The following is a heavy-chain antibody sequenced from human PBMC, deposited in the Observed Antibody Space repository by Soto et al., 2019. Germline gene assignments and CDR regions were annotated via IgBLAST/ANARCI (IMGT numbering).Heavy chain of an antibody. CDR3: ARGGSGYYYVHYYYYYGMDV. D-gene: IGHD3-22*01. V-gene: IGHV1-2*04. CDR1: GYTFTGYY. Sequence: ASVKVSCKASGYTFTGYYMHWVRQAPGQGLEWMGWINPNSGGTNYAQKFQGWVTMTRDTSISTAYMELSRLRSDDTAVYYCARGGSGYYYVHYYYYYGMDVWGQGTTVTVSS. J-gene: IGHJ6*02. CDR2: INPNSGGT.